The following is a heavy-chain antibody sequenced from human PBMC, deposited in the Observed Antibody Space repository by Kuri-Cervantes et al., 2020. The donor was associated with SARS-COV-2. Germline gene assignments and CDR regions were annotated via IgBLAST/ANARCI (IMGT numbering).Heavy chain of an antibody. Sequence: ASVKVSCKASGYTFTSYGISWVRQAPGQGLEWMGIINPSGGSTSYAQKFQGRVTMTRDTSTSTVYMELSSLRSEDTAVYYCARAQEHNAQQLAGVDYWGQGTLVTVSS. CDR3: ARAQEHNAQQLAGVDY. D-gene: IGHD6-13*01. V-gene: IGHV1-46*01. CDR1: GYTFTSYG. J-gene: IGHJ4*02. CDR2: INPSGGST.